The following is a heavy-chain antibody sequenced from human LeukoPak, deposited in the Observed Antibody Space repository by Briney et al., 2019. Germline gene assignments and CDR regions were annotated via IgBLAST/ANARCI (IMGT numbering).Heavy chain of an antibody. D-gene: IGHD3-3*01. J-gene: IGHJ6*03. CDR2: INPNSGGT. CDR3: ARGGGVVLRSYMDV. CDR1: GYTFTGYY. V-gene: IGHV1-2*02. Sequence: ASVKVSCKASGYTFTGYYMHWVRQAPRQGLEWMGWINPNSGGTSYAQKFQGRVTMTRDTSIVYMELSSLRSEDTAVYYCARGGGVVLRSYMDVWGKGTTVTISS.